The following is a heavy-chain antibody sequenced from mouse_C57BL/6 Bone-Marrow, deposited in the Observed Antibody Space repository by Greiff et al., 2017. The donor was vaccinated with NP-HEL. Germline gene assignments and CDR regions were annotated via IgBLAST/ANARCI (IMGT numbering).Heavy chain of an antibody. CDR2: IDPENGDT. Sequence: VQLKESGAELVRPGASVKLSCTASGFNIKDDYMHWVKQRPEQGLEWIGWIDPENGDTEYASKFQGKATITADTSSNTAYLQLSSLTSEDTAVYYCTPYYSNSFAYWGQGTLVTVSA. CDR3: TPYYSNSFAY. CDR1: GFNIKDDY. D-gene: IGHD2-5*01. J-gene: IGHJ3*01. V-gene: IGHV14-4*01.